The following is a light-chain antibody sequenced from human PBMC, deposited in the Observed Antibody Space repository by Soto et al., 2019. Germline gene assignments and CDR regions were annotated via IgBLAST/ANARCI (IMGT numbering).Light chain of an antibody. CDR2: GAS. V-gene: IGKV3-20*01. J-gene: IGKJ3*01. CDR1: QSVTSNF. CDR3: QQYGGSPIT. Sequence: EIVLTQSPGTLSLSPGERATLSCRASQSVTSNFLAWYQQRPGQAPRLLIFGASGRATGIPDRFSGIGSGTDFTLAISRLEPEDFAVYYCQQYGGSPITFGPGTKVDIK.